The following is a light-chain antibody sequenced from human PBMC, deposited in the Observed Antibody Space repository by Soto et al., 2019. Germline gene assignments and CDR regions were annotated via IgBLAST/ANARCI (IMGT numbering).Light chain of an antibody. J-gene: IGLJ1*01. Sequence: QSVLTQPASVSGSPGQSITISCTGTGSDVGGYNYVSWYQQHPGKAPKLMIIDVSNRPSGVSNRFSGSKSGNTASLTISGLQAEDEADYYCSSYTTIGTYVFGTGTKLTVL. CDR1: GSDVGGYNY. V-gene: IGLV2-14*01. CDR2: DVS. CDR3: SSYTTIGTYV.